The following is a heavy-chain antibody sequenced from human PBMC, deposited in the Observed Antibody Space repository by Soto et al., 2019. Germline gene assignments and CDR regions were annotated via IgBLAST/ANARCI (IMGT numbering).Heavy chain of an antibody. D-gene: IGHD3-3*01. Sequence: GGSLRLSCAASGFTFSSYAMSWVRQAPGKGLEWASAISGSGGSTYYADSVKGRFTISRDNSKNTLYLQMNSLRAEDTAVYYCAKDLGVRITIFGVVTPDYWGQGTLVTVSS. V-gene: IGHV3-23*01. J-gene: IGHJ4*02. CDR3: AKDLGVRITIFGVVTPDY. CDR1: GFTFSSYA. CDR2: ISGSGGST.